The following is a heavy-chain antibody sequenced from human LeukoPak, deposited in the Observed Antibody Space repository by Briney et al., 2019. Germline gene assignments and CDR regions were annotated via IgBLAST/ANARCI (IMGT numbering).Heavy chain of an antibody. CDR2: IKQDGSEK. CDR1: GFTFSSNW. D-gene: IGHD6-19*01. J-gene: IGHJ4*02. V-gene: IGHV3-7*01. Sequence: PGGSLRLSCAASGFTFSSNWMSWVRQAPGKGLEWVANIKQDGSEKYYVDSVRGRFTISRDNAKNSVYLQMDSLRDEDTAVYYCARDHLGGYNSGWYMDYWGQGTLVTVSS. CDR3: ARDHLGGYNSGWYMDY.